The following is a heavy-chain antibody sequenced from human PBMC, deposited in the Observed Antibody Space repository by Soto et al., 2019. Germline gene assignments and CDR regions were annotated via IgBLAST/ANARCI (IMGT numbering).Heavy chain of an antibody. CDR3: ARGRRRAARGYFDY. CDR1: GGSFSGYY. Sequence: SETLSLTCAVYGGSFSGYYWSWIRQPPGKGLEWIGEINHSGSTNYNPSLKSRVTISVDTSKNQFSLKLSSVTAADTAVYYCARGRRRAARGYFDYWGQGTLVTVSS. J-gene: IGHJ4*02. D-gene: IGHD6-6*01. CDR2: INHSGST. V-gene: IGHV4-34*01.